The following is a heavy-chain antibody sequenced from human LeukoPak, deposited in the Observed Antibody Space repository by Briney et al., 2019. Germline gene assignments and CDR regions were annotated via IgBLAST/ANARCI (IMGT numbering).Heavy chain of an antibody. J-gene: IGHJ3*02. V-gene: IGHV1-2*06. CDR3: ARDPGYSYAFDI. D-gene: IGHD2-21*01. CDR1: GYTFTDHY. CDR2: INPSSGDT. Sequence: GASVKVSCXAFGYTFTDHYMHWVRQARGQGLEWMARINPSSGDTEYGQRFQGRVTLARDTSSSTANMELRRLRSDDTAVYYCARDPGYSYAFDIWGQGTVVIVSS.